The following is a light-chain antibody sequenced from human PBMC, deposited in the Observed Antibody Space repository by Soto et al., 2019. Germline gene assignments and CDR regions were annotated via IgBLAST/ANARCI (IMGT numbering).Light chain of an antibody. J-gene: IGLJ3*02. V-gene: IGLV2-8*01. CDR3: AAYGGRYRPVV. CDR2: EVS. Sequence: QSVLTQPPSASGSPGQSVTISCTGTTSDIGGFNYVSWYQQHPGKAPKLLIYEVSKRPSGVPDRFSGSKSGNAASLTVSGLLAEDEADYYCAAYGGRYRPVVFGGGTKLTVL. CDR1: TSDIGGFNY.